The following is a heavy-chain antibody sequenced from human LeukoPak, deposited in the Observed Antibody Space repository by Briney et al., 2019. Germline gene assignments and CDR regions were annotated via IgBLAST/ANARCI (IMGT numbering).Heavy chain of an antibody. CDR3: ARDNYYGSGSSPGAFDI. Sequence: PSETLSLTCTVSGGSISSSSYYWSWIRQPPGKGLEWIGYIYYSGSTNYNPSLKRRVTISVDTSKNQFSLKLSSVTAADTAVYYCARDNYYGSGSSPGAFDIWGQGTMVTVSS. D-gene: IGHD3-10*01. V-gene: IGHV4-61*01. CDR1: GGSISSSSYY. J-gene: IGHJ3*02. CDR2: IYYSGST.